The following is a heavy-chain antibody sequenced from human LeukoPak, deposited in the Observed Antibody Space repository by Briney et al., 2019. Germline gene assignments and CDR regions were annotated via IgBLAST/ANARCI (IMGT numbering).Heavy chain of an antibody. CDR3: AKGPDGGWDYYFDY. Sequence: QPGGSLRLSCAASGFTFSSYAMSWVRQAPGKGLEWVSAISGSGRSTYYADSVKGRFTISRDNSKNTLYLQMNSLRAEDTAIYYCAKGPDGGWDYYFDYWGQGTLVTVSS. J-gene: IGHJ4*02. D-gene: IGHD6-19*01. V-gene: IGHV3-23*01. CDR2: ISGSGRST. CDR1: GFTFSSYA.